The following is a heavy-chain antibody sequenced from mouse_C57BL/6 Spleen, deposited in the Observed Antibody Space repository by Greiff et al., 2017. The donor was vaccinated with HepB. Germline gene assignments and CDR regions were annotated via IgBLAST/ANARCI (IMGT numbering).Heavy chain of an antibody. CDR3: ARRRGYETWFAY. Sequence: VQLQQSGPELVKPGASVKISCKASGYAFSSSWMNWVKQRPGKGLEWIGRIYPGDGDTNYNGKFKGKATLTADKSSSTAYMQLSSLTSEDSAVDFCARRRGYETWFAYWGQGTLVTVSA. CDR1: GYAFSSSW. V-gene: IGHV1-82*01. D-gene: IGHD2-3*01. CDR2: IYPGDGDT. J-gene: IGHJ3*01.